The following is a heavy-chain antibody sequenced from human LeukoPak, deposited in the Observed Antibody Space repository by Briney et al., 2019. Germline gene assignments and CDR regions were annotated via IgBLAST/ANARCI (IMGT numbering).Heavy chain of an antibody. CDR1: GFTVSSNY. D-gene: IGHD2-8*01. V-gene: IGHV3-53*01. Sequence: GGSLRLSCAASGFTVSSNYMSWVRQAPGKGLEWVSVIYRGGSTYYADSVKGRFTISRDNSKNMLYLQMNSLRAEDTAVYFCARGGWPLYAIPFDYWGQGTLVTVSS. J-gene: IGHJ4*02. CDR2: IYRGGST. CDR3: ARGGWPLYAIPFDY.